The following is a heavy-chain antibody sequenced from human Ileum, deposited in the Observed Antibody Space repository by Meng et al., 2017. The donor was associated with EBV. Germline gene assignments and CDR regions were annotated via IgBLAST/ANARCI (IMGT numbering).Heavy chain of an antibody. Sequence: GELGVGFVQPGVSRGLSCAASGFSFSSYWMHWVRQAPVKGLVWVSRINSDGSATTYADSVKGRFTISRDNANNTLYLQMNSLRAEDTAVYYCTRGFDCSGGSCYLGYWGQGILVTVSS. CDR2: INSDGSAT. D-gene: IGHD2-15*01. CDR3: TRGFDCSGGSCYLGY. CDR1: GFSFSSYW. J-gene: IGHJ4*02. V-gene: IGHV3-74*01.